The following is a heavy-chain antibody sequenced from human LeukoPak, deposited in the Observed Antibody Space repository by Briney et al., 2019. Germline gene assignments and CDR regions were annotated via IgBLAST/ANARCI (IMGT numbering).Heavy chain of an antibody. CDR3: ARDPALEGTEDYRDFGGVESVDAFDV. CDR1: GGTFSSYA. J-gene: IGHJ3*01. CDR2: VIPMFDVT. D-gene: IGHD4-23*01. Sequence: SVKVSCKASGGTFSSYALSWMRQAPGQGLEWMGRVIPMFDVTDYAQKFQGRVTITADTSTGTAYMELSSLTSDDTAMYYCARDPALEGTEDYRDFGGVESVDAFDVWGQGTMVTVFS. V-gene: IGHV1-69*17.